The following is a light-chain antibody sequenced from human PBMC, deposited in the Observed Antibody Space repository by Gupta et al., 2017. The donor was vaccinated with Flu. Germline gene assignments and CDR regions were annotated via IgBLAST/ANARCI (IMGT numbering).Light chain of an antibody. CDR3: QQTYSSPFT. Sequence: DIQMTQSPSSLSASVGDRVTIACRATQSIGTYLNWYQHKPGKAPTLLIYLASSVQSGVPSRFRGRGSGTDFTLTITSLQPDDVATYYCQQTYSSPFTFGPGTGVEFK. CDR2: LAS. CDR1: QSIGTY. J-gene: IGKJ3*01. V-gene: IGKV1-39*01.